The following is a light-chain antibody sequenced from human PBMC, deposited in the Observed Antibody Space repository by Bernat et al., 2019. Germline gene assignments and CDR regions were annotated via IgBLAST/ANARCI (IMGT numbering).Light chain of an antibody. V-gene: IGKV3-20*01. CDR3: QQCGSSPLT. CDR1: QSVSSSS. J-gene: IGKJ4*01. CDR2: GAS. Sequence: EIVLTQSPGTLSLSPGERATLSCRASQSVSSSSLAWYQQKPGQAPRLLIYGASNRATGIPDRFSGSGSGTDFTLAISRLEPEDFAVYYCQQCGSSPLTFGGGTKVESK.